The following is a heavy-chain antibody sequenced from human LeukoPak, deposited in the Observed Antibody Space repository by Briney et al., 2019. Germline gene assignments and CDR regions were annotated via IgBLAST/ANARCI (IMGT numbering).Heavy chain of an antibody. D-gene: IGHD2-15*01. CDR1: GGSISSYY. CDR3: ARGYCSGGSRYWDY. CDR2: IYYSGST. Sequence: PSETLSLTCTVSGGSISSYYWSWIRQPPGKGLEWIGYIYYSGSTNYNPSLKSRVTISVDTSKNQFSLKLSSVTAADTAVYYCARGYCSGGSRYWDYWGQGTLVTVSS. J-gene: IGHJ4*02. V-gene: IGHV4-59*01.